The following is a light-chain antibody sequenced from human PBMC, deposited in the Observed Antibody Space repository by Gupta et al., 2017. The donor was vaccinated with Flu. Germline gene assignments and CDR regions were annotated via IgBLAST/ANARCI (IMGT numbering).Light chain of an antibody. Sequence: DIQMTKSPTSLSASVGDRVTITCRASQSIDDSLSWYQQKPGKSPKLLIYGASRLPTGVPSRFSGGGSGTDVTLTVSRLQPEDFATYYCQHTGNTPCTFGQGTKLDI. CDR1: QSIDDS. CDR3: QHTGNTPCT. J-gene: IGKJ2*02. V-gene: IGKV1-39*01. CDR2: GAS.